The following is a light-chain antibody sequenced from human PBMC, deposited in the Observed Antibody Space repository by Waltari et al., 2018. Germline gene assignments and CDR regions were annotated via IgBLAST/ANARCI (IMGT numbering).Light chain of an antibody. CDR3: SSYIRGSALVI. CDR2: GVS. Sequence: QSALTQPASVSGSPGQSITISCTGTSSDIGDSTYVSWFQQHPGNAPKLMIFGVSERPSGVSNRFSGSKSGNTASLTISGLQAEDEADYYCSSYIRGSALVIFGGGSKLTVL. J-gene: IGLJ2*01. V-gene: IGLV2-14*03. CDR1: SSDIGDSTY.